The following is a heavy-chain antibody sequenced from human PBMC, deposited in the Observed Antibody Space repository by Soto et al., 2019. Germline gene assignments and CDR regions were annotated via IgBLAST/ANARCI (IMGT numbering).Heavy chain of an antibody. D-gene: IGHD6-6*01. CDR2: ISGYNGNT. Sequence: ASVKVSCKASGYTFSNYGISWVRQAPGQGLEWMGWISGYNGNTNYAQNFQGRVTMTADPSTRTAYMDLRSLISDDTAVYFCARKSSSSSWFDPWGQGTLVTVSS. CDR3: ARKSSSSSWFDP. V-gene: IGHV1-18*01. CDR1: GYTFSNYG. J-gene: IGHJ5*02.